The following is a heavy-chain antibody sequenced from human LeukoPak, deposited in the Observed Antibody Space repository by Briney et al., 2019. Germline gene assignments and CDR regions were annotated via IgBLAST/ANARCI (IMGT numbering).Heavy chain of an antibody. J-gene: IGHJ4*02. V-gene: IGHV3-15*01. CDR2: LKSKVDGGTT. D-gene: IGHD6-13*01. Sequence: GGSLRLSCAASGLSFTNAYMSWVRQAPGKGLEWVGRLKSKVDGGTTDYAPPVKDRFTMSRDDSRNMLYLQMNSLKTEDTAVYFCTTDAGYTSRWYNYWGQGTLVTVSS. CDR1: GLSFTNAY. CDR3: TTDAGYTSRWYNY.